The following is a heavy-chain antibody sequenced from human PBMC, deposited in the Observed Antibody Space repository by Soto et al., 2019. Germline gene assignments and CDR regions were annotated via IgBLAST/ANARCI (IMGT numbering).Heavy chain of an antibody. CDR3: AKHLSIAASSFDY. J-gene: IGHJ4*02. CDR1: GFTFINYA. V-gene: IGHV3-23*01. CDR2: ISGSDGST. Sequence: XGSLRLSCSASGFTFINYAMSWVRQAPGKGLEWVSTISGSDGSTFYADSVKGRFTISRDSSKSTLSLQMNSLRAEDTALYYCAKHLSIAASSFDYWGRGAQVTVS. D-gene: IGHD6-6*01.